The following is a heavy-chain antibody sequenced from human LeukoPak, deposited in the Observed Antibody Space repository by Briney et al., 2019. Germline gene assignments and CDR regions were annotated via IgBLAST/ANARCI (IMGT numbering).Heavy chain of an antibody. Sequence: GGSLRLSCAASGFTFSTFWMHWVRQAPGKGLVWVSRINTDGSSTIYADSVKGRFTISTDNAKNTLYLQMNSLRAEDTAVYYCARPEYSSTWYGDYYYYYMDVWGKGTTVTASS. J-gene: IGHJ6*03. CDR1: GFTFSTFW. CDR2: INTDGSST. D-gene: IGHD6-13*01. CDR3: ARPEYSSTWYGDYYYYYMDV. V-gene: IGHV3-74*01.